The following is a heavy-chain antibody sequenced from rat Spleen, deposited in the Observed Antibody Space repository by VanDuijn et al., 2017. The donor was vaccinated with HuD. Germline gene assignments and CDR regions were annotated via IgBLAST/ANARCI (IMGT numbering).Heavy chain of an antibody. J-gene: IGHJ2*01. Sequence: EVQLVESGGGLVQPGRSLKLSCAASGFTFSNYGMAWVRQTPTKGLEWVATIIFDGSGSYYRESVKGRFIISRDNAKSTLYLQMNSLRSEDTATYYCTSASAGFGYWGQGVMVTVSS. V-gene: IGHV5-29*01. D-gene: IGHD1-4*01. CDR1: GFTFSNYG. CDR3: TSASAGFGY. CDR2: IIFDGSGS.